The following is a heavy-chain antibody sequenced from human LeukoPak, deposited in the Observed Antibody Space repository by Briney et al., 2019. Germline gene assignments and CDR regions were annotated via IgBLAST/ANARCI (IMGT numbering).Heavy chain of an antibody. Sequence: ARFLRLSCAASGFIFSSHAMHWVRQAPGKGLEGVARIDGSNTYHADSVKGRFTVSRDNSKDTLYLQMNSLRVEDTAVYYCVRDGDSSVWPADVWGQGTTVIVSS. CDR2: IDGSNT. CDR3: VRDGDSSVWPADV. D-gene: IGHD5/OR15-5a*01. J-gene: IGHJ6*02. CDR1: GFIFSSHA. V-gene: IGHV3-30*04.